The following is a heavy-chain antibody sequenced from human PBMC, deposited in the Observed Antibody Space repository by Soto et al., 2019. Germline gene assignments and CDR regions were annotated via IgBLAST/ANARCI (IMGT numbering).Heavy chain of an antibody. CDR2: ISAQNGET. J-gene: IGHJ4*02. Sequence: QVQLVQSGAEVKKPGASVKVSCKAAGYSFATYGFRWVRQAPGQGLDCVGWISAQNGETHYSQKIQGRVTLTTDTSTNTGYMELRSLRSDDTVVYCWATEPIYYNDGCGDYPLAHWGQGTLVTVSS. V-gene: IGHV1-18*04. CDR1: GYSFATYG. D-gene: IGHD3-22*01. CDR3: ATEPIYYNDGCGDYPLAH.